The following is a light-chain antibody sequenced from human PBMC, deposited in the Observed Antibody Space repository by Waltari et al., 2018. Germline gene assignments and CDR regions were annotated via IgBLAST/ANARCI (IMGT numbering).Light chain of an antibody. CDR3: SSYTRRSYWV. CDR1: SSDVGFYDF. CDR2: KAN. J-gene: IGLJ3*02. Sequence: QSALTQPASVSGSPGQSITISCTGTSSDVGFYDFVSWFQQHPGKVPKVMFYKANNRPPRVSNRFAGSKSANTAALTSSGLQAEDEADYYCSSYTRRSYWVFGGGTQLTVL. V-gene: IGLV2-14*01.